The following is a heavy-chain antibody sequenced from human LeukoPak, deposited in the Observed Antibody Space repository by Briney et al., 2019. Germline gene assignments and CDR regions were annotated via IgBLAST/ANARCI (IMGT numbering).Heavy chain of an antibody. Sequence: SETLSLTCTVSLDSTTSNFWSWVRQPPGKRLEWIGEIHRSGSPNYNPSLQSRVTISIDRSRNQIALELSSVTAADTAVYYCAREIFGGFNPGAYWGQGTLVTVSS. J-gene: IGHJ4*02. CDR2: IHRSGSP. V-gene: IGHV4-4*02. D-gene: IGHD3-3*01. CDR1: LDSTTSNF. CDR3: AREIFGGFNPGAY.